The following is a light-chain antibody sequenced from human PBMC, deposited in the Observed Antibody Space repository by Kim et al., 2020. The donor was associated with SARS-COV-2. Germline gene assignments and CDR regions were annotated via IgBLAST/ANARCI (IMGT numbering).Light chain of an antibody. CDR2: DAS. CDR3: QQRSNWPPALT. V-gene: IGKV3-11*01. Sequence: PGERATPSCRASQSVSTYLAWYQPKPGQAPRLLIYDASNRATGVPARFSGSGSGTDFTLTISSLQSEDFAVYYCQQRSNWPPALTFGGGTKVDIK. J-gene: IGKJ4*01. CDR1: QSVSTY.